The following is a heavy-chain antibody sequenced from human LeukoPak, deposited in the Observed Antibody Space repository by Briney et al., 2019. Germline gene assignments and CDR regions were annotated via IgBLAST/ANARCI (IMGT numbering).Heavy chain of an antibody. J-gene: IGHJ6*02. CDR2: ISGSGGST. D-gene: IGHD3-3*01. CDR1: GFTFSNYA. V-gene: IGHV3-23*01. Sequence: GGSLRLSCAASGFTFSNYAMSWVRQAPGKGLEWASGISGSGGSTYYADSVKGRFTISRDNSKNTLYLEMYSLRAEDTAVYYCATTRVLEWLLYPYGMDVWGQGTTVTVSS. CDR3: ATTRVLEWLLYPYGMDV.